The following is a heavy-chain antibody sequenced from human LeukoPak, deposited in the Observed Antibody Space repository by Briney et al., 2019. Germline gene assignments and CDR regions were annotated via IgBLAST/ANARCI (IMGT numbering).Heavy chain of an antibody. CDR3: AKDSAKKYDDY. Sequence: GGSLRLSCAASGFTFSSYAMSWVRQAPGKGLEWVSGISGSDGSTNYADSVKGRFTISRENSKNTLYLQMNSLRAEDTAVYYCAKDSAKKYDDYWGQGTLVTVSS. CDR2: ISGSDGST. J-gene: IGHJ4*02. V-gene: IGHV3-23*01. CDR1: GFTFSSYA. D-gene: IGHD2/OR15-2a*01.